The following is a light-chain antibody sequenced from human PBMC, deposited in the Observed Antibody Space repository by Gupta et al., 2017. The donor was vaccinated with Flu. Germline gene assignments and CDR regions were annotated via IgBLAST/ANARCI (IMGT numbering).Light chain of an antibody. CDR1: SSNFGGGYD. J-gene: IGLJ3*02. V-gene: IGLV1-40*01. CDR2: GNN. CDR3: QSYDSRLSGSRV. Sequence: TISCTWTSSNFGGGYDAHWYHQPPGTAPKLLIYGNNNRPSGGPDRVSGSKSGTSASLAITGLQAEDEADYYCQSYDSRLSGSRVFGGGTKLTVL.